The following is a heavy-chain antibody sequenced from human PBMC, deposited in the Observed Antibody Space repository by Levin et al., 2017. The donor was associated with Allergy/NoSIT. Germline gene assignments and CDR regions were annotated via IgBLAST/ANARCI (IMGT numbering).Heavy chain of an antibody. CDR2: ISSSSSYI. D-gene: IGHD3-3*01. CDR1: GFTFSSYS. Sequence: GGSLRLSCAASGFTFSSYSMNWVRQAPGKGLEWVSSISSSSSYIYYADSVKGRFTISRDNAKNSLYLQMNSLRAEDTAVYYCARGDGAYYDFWSAYGMDVWGQGTTVTVSS. J-gene: IGHJ6*02. V-gene: IGHV3-21*01. CDR3: ARGDGAYYDFWSAYGMDV.